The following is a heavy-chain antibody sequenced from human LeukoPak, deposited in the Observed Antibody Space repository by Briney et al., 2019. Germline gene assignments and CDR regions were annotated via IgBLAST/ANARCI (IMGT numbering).Heavy chain of an antibody. J-gene: IGHJ4*02. D-gene: IGHD5-24*01. CDR3: ARVSRDGYYSYFDY. Sequence: PGGSLRLPCAASGFTFSSYWMHWVRQAPGKGLVWVSRINSDGSSTSYADSVKGRFTISRDNAKNTLYLQMNSLRAEDTAVYYCARVSRDGYYSYFDYWGQGTLVTVSS. CDR1: GFTFSSYW. V-gene: IGHV3-74*01. CDR2: INSDGSST.